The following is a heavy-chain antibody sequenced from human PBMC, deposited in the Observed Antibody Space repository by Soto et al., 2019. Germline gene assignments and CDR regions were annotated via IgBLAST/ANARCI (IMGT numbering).Heavy chain of an antibody. J-gene: IGHJ6*02. CDR3: ARERKFDFWRKGLDV. CDR1: GYTFTTYD. V-gene: IGHV1-8*01. D-gene: IGHD3-3*01. Sequence: ASVKVSCKASGYTFTTYDMNWVRQAPGQGLEWLGWMDPNSGSTGYAQNFQGRITMTRNISRNTAHMELSSLQSEDTAVYYCARERKFDFWRKGLDVWGQGTTVTVYS. CDR2: MDPNSGST.